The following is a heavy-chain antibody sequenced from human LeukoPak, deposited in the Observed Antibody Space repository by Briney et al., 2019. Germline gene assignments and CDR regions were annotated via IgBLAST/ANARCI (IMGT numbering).Heavy chain of an antibody. CDR3: VRENWFFDY. D-gene: IGHD3-9*01. Sequence: GASVNLSCRASGYTLTGYYMHWVRQAPGQGLEWMGWINPNSGGTNYAQKFQDRVTMTRDTSITTTYMELSSLTSDDTAVYYCVRENWFFDYWGQGSLVTVSS. CDR2: INPNSGGT. J-gene: IGHJ4*02. CDR1: GYTLTGYY. V-gene: IGHV1-2*02.